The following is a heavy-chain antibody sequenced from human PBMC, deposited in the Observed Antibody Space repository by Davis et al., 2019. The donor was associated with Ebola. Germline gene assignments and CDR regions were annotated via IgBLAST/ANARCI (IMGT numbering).Heavy chain of an antibody. Sequence: PGGSLTLSCAASGFTFSSYWMHWVRHAPGKGLAWVSRINTDGSSTSYADSVKGRFTISRDNAKNTLYLQMNSLRAEDTAVYYCARDDITMVRGVIPHYFDYWGQGTLVTVSS. CDR3: ARDDITMVRGVIPHYFDY. V-gene: IGHV3-74*01. CDR2: INTDGSST. J-gene: IGHJ4*02. CDR1: GFTFSSYW. D-gene: IGHD3-10*01.